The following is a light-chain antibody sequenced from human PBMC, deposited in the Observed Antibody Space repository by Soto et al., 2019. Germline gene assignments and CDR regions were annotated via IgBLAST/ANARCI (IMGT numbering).Light chain of an antibody. V-gene: IGKV1-5*01. J-gene: IGKJ2*01. CDR2: DAS. CDR3: QQYNFYSPFI. Sequence: DVQMTQSPSTLSASVGDRVSITCRASQTIGRWLAWYQQKPGKAPRLLISDASNLETGVPSRFSGSGSGTEFTLTISGLEPDDFASYYCQQYNFYSPFIFGQGTKLEI. CDR1: QTIGRW.